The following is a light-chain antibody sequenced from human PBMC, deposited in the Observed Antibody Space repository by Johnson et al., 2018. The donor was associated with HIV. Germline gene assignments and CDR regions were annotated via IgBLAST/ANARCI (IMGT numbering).Light chain of an antibody. V-gene: IGLV1-51*02. Sequence: QFVLTQPPSVYAAPGQRVNISCSGNISNIESYFVSWYQQLPGAAPTLLIYEDNKRPSGIPDRFSGSKSGATATLGITGLQTGDEADYYCGTWDSSLSAARVFGTGTKVTVL. J-gene: IGLJ1*01. CDR3: GTWDSSLSAARV. CDR1: ISNIESYF. CDR2: EDN.